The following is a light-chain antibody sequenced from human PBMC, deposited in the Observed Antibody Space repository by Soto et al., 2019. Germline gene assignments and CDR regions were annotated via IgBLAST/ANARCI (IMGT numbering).Light chain of an antibody. CDR1: QSVSSN. Sequence: EIVMTQSPATLSVSPGERATLSCRASQSVSSNLAWYQQKPGQAPRLLIYGASTRATGIPARFSGSGSGTEFTLTISSLQSEDSATYYCQHYNTWPWTFGQGTKVDI. J-gene: IGKJ1*01. CDR2: GAS. CDR3: QHYNTWPWT. V-gene: IGKV3-15*01.